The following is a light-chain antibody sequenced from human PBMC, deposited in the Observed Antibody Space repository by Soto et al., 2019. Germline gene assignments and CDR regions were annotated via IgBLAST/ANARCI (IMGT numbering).Light chain of an antibody. Sequence: SESTQSPATLSLSPGERATLSCRASQSVSSKLAWYQQKPGQAPRLLIHGASNRATGIPDRFSGSGSGTDFTLTITRLEPEDFAVYYCQQYGGSPRTFGQGTKVDI. J-gene: IGKJ1*01. CDR1: QSVSSK. CDR3: QQYGGSPRT. CDR2: GAS. V-gene: IGKV3-20*01.